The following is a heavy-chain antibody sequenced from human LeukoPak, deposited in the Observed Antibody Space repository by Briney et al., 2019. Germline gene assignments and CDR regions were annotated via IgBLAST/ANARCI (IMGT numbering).Heavy chain of an antibody. CDR2: ISGSGGST. J-gene: IGHJ5*02. CDR1: GFTFSSYA. D-gene: IGHD2-15*01. Sequence: PGASLRLSCAASGFTFSSYAMSWVRQAPGKELEWVSAISGSGGSTYYADSVKGRFTISRDNSKNTLYLQMNSLRAEDTAVYYCATLRKKAYCSGGSCSKGWFDPWGQGTLVTVSS. V-gene: IGHV3-23*01. CDR3: ATLRKKAYCSGGSCSKGWFDP.